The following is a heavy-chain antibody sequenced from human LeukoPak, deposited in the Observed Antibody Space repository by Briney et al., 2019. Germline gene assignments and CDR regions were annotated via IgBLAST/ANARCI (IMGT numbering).Heavy chain of an antibody. CDR2: IKQDGSEK. CDR3: ARDGSMTTVTTSFDY. Sequence: GSLRLSCAASGFTFSSYWMSWVRQAPGKGLEWVANIKQDGSEKYYADSVKGRFTISRDNANNSLYLQMNSLRAEDTAVYYCARDGSMTTVTTSFDYWGQGTLVTVSS. J-gene: IGHJ4*02. V-gene: IGHV3-7*01. D-gene: IGHD4-17*01. CDR1: GFTFSSYW.